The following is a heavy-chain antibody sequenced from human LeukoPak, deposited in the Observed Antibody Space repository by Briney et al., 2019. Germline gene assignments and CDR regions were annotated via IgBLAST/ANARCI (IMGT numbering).Heavy chain of an antibody. CDR1: GFTFSSYW. V-gene: IGHV3-7*01. Sequence: GGSLRLSCAASGFTFSSYWMSWVRRAPEKGLEWVATIKLDGSEKYYVDSMKGRLTISRDNAKNSLYLQMNSLRAEDTAVYYCARDRSDILTGYNDAFDIWGQGTMVTVSS. CDR3: ARDRSDILTGYNDAFDI. J-gene: IGHJ3*02. CDR2: IKLDGSEK. D-gene: IGHD3-9*01.